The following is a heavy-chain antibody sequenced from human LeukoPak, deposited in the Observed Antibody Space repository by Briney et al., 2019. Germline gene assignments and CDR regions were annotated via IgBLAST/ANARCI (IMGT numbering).Heavy chain of an antibody. J-gene: IGHJ4*02. CDR2: ISAYNGNT. D-gene: IGHD5-18*01. CDR3: ARDRYSYGLHELHY. V-gene: IGHV1-18*01. Sequence: ASAKVSCKASGYTFTSYGISWVRQAPGQGLEWMGWISAYNGNTNYAQKLQGRVTMTTDTSTSTAYMELRSLRSDDTAVYYCARDRYSYGLHELHYWGQGTLVTVSS. CDR1: GYTFTSYG.